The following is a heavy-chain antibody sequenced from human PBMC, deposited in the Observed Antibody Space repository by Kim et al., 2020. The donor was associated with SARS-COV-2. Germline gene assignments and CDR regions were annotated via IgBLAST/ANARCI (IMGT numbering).Heavy chain of an antibody. CDR2: IYYSGST. J-gene: IGHJ4*02. Sequence: SETLSLTCTVSGGSISSYYWSWIRQPPGKGLDWIGYIYYSGSTNYNPSLKSRVTISVDTSKNQFSLKLSSVTAADTAVYYCARSTVRTRALWDYWGQGTLVTVSS. V-gene: IGHV4-59*01. CDR1: GGSISSYY. D-gene: IGHD4-17*01. CDR3: ARSTVRTRALWDY.